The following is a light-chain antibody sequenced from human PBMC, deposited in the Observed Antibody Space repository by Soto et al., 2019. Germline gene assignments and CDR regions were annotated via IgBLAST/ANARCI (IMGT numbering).Light chain of an antibody. CDR1: QNINSY. CDR2: AVS. V-gene: IGKV1-39*01. CDR3: QQTHSTPWT. Sequence: DLQMTQSPSSLSASVGDRVTITCRASQNINSYLNWFQQKPGKAPKLLMYAVSSLQSGVPSRFSGSGSGTDFTLTISSLQPEDFASYYCQQTHSTPWTFGQGTKVEIK. J-gene: IGKJ1*01.